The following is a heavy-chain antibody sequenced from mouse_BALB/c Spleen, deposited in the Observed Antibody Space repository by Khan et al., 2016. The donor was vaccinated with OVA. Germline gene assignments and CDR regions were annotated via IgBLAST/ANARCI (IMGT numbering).Heavy chain of an antibody. Sequence: IQLVQSGAELVKPGASVKLSCSASGFTIKDTYIHWMKQRPEQGLEWIGRIDPPNDDSKYGPKFQAKATLTADTSSNTAYLQLSSLTSEDTAVYYCATLYGNPFVFWGQGTLVSVSA. J-gene: IGHJ3*01. V-gene: IGHV14-3*02. CDR1: GFTIKDTY. D-gene: IGHD2-1*01. CDR2: IDPPNDDS. CDR3: ATLYGNPFVF.